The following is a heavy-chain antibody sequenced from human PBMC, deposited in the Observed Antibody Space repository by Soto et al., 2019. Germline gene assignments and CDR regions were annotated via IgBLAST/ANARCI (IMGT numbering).Heavy chain of an antibody. CDR3: AKDRATGCMDV. V-gene: IGHV3-9*01. CDR1: GFTFDGYA. J-gene: IGHJ6*02. D-gene: IGHD2-15*01. Sequence: GGSLRLSCAASGFTFDGYAMHWVRQAPGKGLEWVSGISWNSGSIGYADSVKGRFTISRDNAKNSLYLQMNSLRAEDTALYYCAKDRATGCMDVWGQGNPVTV. CDR2: ISWNSGSI.